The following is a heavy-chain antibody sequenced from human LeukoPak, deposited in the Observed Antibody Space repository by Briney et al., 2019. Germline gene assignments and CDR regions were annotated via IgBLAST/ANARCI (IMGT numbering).Heavy chain of an antibody. J-gene: IGHJ4*02. CDR2: INHSGST. D-gene: IGHD2-2*01. CDR1: GGSFSGYY. Sequence: PSETLSLTCAVYGGSFSGYYWSWICQPXGXXLEWIGEINHSGSTNYNPSLKSRLTISVDTSKNQFSLKLRSVTAADTAVYYCARGRGSYCSSTSCSYFDYWGQGTLVTVSS. V-gene: IGHV4-34*01. CDR3: ARGRGSYCSSTSCSYFDY.